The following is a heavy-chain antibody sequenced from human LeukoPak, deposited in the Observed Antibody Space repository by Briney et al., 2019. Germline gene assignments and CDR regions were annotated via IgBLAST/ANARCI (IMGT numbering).Heavy chain of an antibody. CDR3: AKGKGDSSYSAVDY. CDR1: GFTFSSHG. V-gene: IGHV3-23*01. J-gene: IGHJ4*02. CDR2: ISGTGGST. D-gene: IGHD2-15*01. Sequence: GGSLKLSCEASGFTFSSHGMSWVRQAPGKGLEWVAVISGTGGSTYSADSVKGRFTVSRDNSKNTLYLQMNSLRAEDTAIYYCAKGKGDSSYSAVDYWGQGTLVTVSS.